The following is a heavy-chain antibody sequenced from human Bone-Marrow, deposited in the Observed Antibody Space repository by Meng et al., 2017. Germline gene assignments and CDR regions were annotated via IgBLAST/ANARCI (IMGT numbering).Heavy chain of an antibody. CDR2: ISSSSSYI. CDR1: GFTFSSYS. J-gene: IGHJ6*02. V-gene: IGHV3-21*01. D-gene: IGHD2-2*01. Sequence: GESLKISCAASGFTFSSYSMNWVRQAPGKGLEWVSSISSSSSYIYYADSVKGRFTISRDNAKNSLYLQMNSLSAEDTAVYYCARVVVVPAAMVQYYYGMDVWGQGTTVTVSS. CDR3: ARVVVVPAAMVQYYYGMDV.